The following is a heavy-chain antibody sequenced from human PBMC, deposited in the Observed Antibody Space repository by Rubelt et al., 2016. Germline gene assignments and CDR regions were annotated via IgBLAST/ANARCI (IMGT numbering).Heavy chain of an antibody. Sequence: YYADSVKGRFTISRDNSKNTLYLQMNSLRAEDTAVYYCASLHRGAYYYYGMDVWGQGTTVTVSS. J-gene: IGHJ6*02. CDR3: ASLHRGAYYYYGMDV. V-gene: IGHV3-30*01. D-gene: IGHD1-14*01.